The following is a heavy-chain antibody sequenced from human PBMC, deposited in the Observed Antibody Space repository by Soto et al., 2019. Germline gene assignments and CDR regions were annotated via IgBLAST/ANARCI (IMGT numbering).Heavy chain of an antibody. V-gene: IGHV4-30-4*01. CDR3: ARGNYDYVWGSYRYDY. D-gene: IGHD3-16*02. J-gene: IGHJ4*02. CDR2: IYYSGST. CDR1: GGSISSGDYY. Sequence: QVQLQESGPGLVKPSQTLSLTCTVSGGSISSGDYYWSWIRQPPGKGLEWIGYIYYSGSTYSNPSLTGRVTISVATSKNQLSLKLSSVTAADTAVYYCARGNYDYVWGSYRYDYWGQGTLVTVSS.